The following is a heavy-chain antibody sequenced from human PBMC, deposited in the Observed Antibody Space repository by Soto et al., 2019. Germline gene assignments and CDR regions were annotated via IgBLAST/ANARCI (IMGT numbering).Heavy chain of an antibody. CDR3: AREVSGYGSGWYVVFDY. J-gene: IGHJ4*02. D-gene: IGHD6-19*01. CDR2: ISSSSSTI. V-gene: IGHV3-48*02. CDR1: GFTFSSYS. Sequence: EVQLVESGGGLVQPGGSLRLSCAASGFTFSSYSMNWVRQAPGKGLEWVSYISSSSSTIYYADSVKGRFTISRDNAKNSLYLQMNSLGDEDTAVYYCAREVSGYGSGWYVVFDYWGQGTLVTVSS.